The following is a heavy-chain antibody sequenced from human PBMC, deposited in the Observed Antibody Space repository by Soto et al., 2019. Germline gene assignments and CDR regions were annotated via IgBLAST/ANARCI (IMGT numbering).Heavy chain of an antibody. D-gene: IGHD3-10*01. Sequence: SQTLSLTCAISGDSVSSNSAAWNWIRQSPSRGLEWLGRTYYRSKWYNDYAVSVKSRITINPDTPKNQFSLQLNSVTPEDTAVYYCARGKTRGVITILRGSPYGMDVWGQGTTVTVSS. CDR2: TYYRSKWYN. CDR1: GDSVSSNSAA. CDR3: ARGKTRGVITILRGSPYGMDV. J-gene: IGHJ6*02. V-gene: IGHV6-1*01.